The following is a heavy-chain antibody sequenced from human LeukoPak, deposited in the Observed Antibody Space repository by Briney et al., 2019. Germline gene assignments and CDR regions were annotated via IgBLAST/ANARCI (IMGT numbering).Heavy chain of an antibody. CDR3: AKDSQYHDFWSGYSGYYYYYMDV. CDR1: GFTFSSYG. Sequence: GGSLRLLCAASGFTFSSYGMHWLREARGKGLDWVSFIRYDGCNKYYADSVKGRFTISRDNSKNTLYLQMNSLRAEDTAVYYCAKDSQYHDFWSGYSGYYYYYMDVWGKGTTVTVSS. D-gene: IGHD3-3*01. V-gene: IGHV3-30*02. J-gene: IGHJ6*03. CDR2: IRYDGCNK.